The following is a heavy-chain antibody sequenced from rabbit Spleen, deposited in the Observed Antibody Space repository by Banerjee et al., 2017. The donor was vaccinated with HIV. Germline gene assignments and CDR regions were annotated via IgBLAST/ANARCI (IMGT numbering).Heavy chain of an antibody. V-gene: IGHV1S40*01. D-gene: IGHD6-1*01. CDR3: ARSVYEQYSSFDL. Sequence: QSLEESGGDLVKPGASLTLTCTASGFSFSSGYDMAWVRQAPGKGLEWIGDIDVGSTGDTYYANWAKGRFTISKTSSTTVTLQLTSLTAADTATYFCARSVYEQYSSFDLWGPGTLVTVS. CDR1: GFSFSSGYD. J-gene: IGHJ4*01. CDR2: IDVGSTGDT.